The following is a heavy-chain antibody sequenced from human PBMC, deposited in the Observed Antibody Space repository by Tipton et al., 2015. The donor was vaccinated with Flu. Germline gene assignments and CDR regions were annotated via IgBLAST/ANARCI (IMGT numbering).Heavy chain of an antibody. CDR1: GITFSSYW. CDR3: ARAVGGAAAL. CDR2: IKQDGSVK. Sequence: SLRLSCTASGITFSSYWMTWVRQAPGKGLEWVANIKQDGSVKYYVDSVKGRFTISRDNAKNSVFLQMNSLRAEDTAVYYCARAVGGAAALWGQGTMVTVSS. J-gene: IGHJ3*01. V-gene: IGHV3-7*03. D-gene: IGHD6-13*01.